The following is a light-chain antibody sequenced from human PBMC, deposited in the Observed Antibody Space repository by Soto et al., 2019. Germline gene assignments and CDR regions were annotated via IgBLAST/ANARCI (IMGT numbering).Light chain of an antibody. J-gene: IGLJ1*01. CDR1: SSDVGGYHY. Sequence: QSALTQPASVSGSPGQSITISCTGTSSDVGGYHYVSWYQQHPGKAPKLIIYEVSNRPSGVSNRFSGSKSGNTASLTISGLQAEDDADYYCNSYTSKSTGVVGTGTKLAVL. V-gene: IGLV2-14*01. CDR2: EVS. CDR3: NSYTSKSTGV.